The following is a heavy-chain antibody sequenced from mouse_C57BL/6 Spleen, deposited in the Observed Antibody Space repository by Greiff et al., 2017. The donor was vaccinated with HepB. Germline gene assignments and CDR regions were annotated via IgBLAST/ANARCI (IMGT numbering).Heavy chain of an antibody. V-gene: IGHV1-72*01. Sequence: VKLQQPGAELVKPGASVKLSCKASGYTFTSYWMHWVKQRPGRGLEWIGRIDPNSGGTKYNEKFKSKATLTVAKPSSTAYMQLSSLTSEDSAVYYWARGTVVATKADYFDYWGQGTTLTVSS. CDR3: ARGTVVATKADYFDY. D-gene: IGHD1-1*01. CDR1: GYTFTSYW. J-gene: IGHJ2*01. CDR2: IDPNSGGT.